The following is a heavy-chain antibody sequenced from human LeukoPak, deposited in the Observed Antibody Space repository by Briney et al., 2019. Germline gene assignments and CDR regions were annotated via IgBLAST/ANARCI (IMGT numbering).Heavy chain of an antibody. J-gene: IGHJ4*02. V-gene: IGHV4-4*02. CDR1: GGSISSSNW. CDR2: IYHRGTT. Sequence: PSETLSLTCAVSGGSISSSNWWSWARQPPGKGLEWIGEIYHRGTTNYNPSLKGRVTMSLDISNNQISLHLTSVTAADTAVYYCATYFYGDYAVYYFDYWGQGTLVTVSS. CDR3: ATYFYGDYAVYYFDY. D-gene: IGHD4-17*01.